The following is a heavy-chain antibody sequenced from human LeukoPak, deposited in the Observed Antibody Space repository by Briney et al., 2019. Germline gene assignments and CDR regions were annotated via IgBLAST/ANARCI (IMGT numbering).Heavy chain of an antibody. CDR3: ARLGFYSGYFDH. CDR1: GDSISTYL. J-gene: IGHJ4*02. D-gene: IGHD2-15*01. Sequence: ASETLSLTCTVSGDSISTYLWSWIRQAPGRGLEWIGYFYNSGDTKLNPSPKSRVIISVDTPKNQYSLKMSSLTTADTAVYFCARLGFYSGYFDHWGQGILVTVSS. CDR2: FYNSGDT. V-gene: IGHV4-59*01.